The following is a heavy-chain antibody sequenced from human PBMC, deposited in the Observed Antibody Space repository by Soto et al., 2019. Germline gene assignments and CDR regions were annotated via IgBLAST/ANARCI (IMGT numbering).Heavy chain of an antibody. V-gene: IGHV3-33*01. CDR1: GFTFSSYG. Sequence: QVQLVESGGGVVQPGRSLRLSCAASGFTFSSYGMHWVRQAPGKGLEWVAVIWYDGSNKYYADSVKGRFTISRDNSKNTLYLQMNSLRAEDTAVYYCARDDSSGRASDWGQGTLVTVSS. J-gene: IGHJ4*02. CDR3: ARDDSSGRASD. CDR2: IWYDGSNK. D-gene: IGHD6-19*01.